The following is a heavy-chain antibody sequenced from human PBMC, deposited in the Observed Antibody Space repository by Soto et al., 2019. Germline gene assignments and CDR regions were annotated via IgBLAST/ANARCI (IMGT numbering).Heavy chain of an antibody. V-gene: IGHV3-48*02. J-gene: IGHJ6*02. D-gene: IGHD2-2*02. CDR3: ASLYSGYYGMDV. CDR2: ISSSSSTI. Sequence: EVQLVESGGGLVQPGGSLRLSCAASGFTFSSYSMNWVRQAPGKGLEWVSYISSSSSTIYYADSVKGRFTISRDNAKNSLYLQMNSLRDEDTAVYYCASLYSGYYGMDVWSQGTTVTVSS. CDR1: GFTFSSYS.